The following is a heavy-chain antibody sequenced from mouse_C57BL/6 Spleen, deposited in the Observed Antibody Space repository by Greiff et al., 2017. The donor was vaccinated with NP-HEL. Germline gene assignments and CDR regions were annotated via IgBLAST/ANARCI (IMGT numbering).Heavy chain of an antibody. CDR2: IYPGSGNT. Sequence: VQLQQSGAELVRPGASVKLSCKASGYTFTDYYINWVKQRPGQGLEWIARIYPGSGNTYYNEKFKGKATLTAEKSSSSAYMQLSSLTSEDSAVYFCAREVYYDYKSYFDYWGQGTTLTVSS. J-gene: IGHJ2*01. CDR3: AREVYYDYKSYFDY. D-gene: IGHD2-4*01. CDR1: GYTFTDYY. V-gene: IGHV1-76*01.